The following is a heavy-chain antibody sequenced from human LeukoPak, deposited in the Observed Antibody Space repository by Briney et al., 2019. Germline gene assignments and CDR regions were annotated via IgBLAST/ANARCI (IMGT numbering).Heavy chain of an antibody. CDR3: ARAHLIAAPGYNWFDP. CDR2: INPNSGGT. J-gene: IGHJ5*02. Sequence: ASVKVSCKASGYTFTGFYMHWVRQAPGQGLEWMGWINPNSGGTNYAQKFQGRVTMTRDTSINTAYMELSSLRSDDTAVFYCARAHLIAAPGYNWFDPWGQGTLVTV. D-gene: IGHD6-13*01. V-gene: IGHV1-2*02. CDR1: GYTFTGFY.